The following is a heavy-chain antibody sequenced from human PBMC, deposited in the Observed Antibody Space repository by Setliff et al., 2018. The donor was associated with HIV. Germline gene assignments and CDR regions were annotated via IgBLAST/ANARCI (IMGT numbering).Heavy chain of an antibody. CDR1: GGSFSGYS. CDR3: ARDSSSWYGADWFDP. J-gene: IGHJ5*02. V-gene: IGHV4-34*01. Sequence: SETLSLTCAVYGGSFSGYSWTWIRQPPGKGLEWIGEIDQSGSTNYNPSLKSRVTTSVDTSKNHFSLKLSSVTAADTAVYYCARDSSSWYGADWFDPWGQGTLVTVSS. D-gene: IGHD6-13*01. CDR2: IDQSGST.